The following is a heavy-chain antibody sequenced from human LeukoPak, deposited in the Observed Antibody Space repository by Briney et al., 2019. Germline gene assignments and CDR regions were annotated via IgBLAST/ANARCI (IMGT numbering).Heavy chain of an antibody. CDR1: GGSISSGGYY. D-gene: IGHD3-10*01. CDR2: IYHSGTT. Sequence: SETLPLTCTVSGGSISSGGYYWSWIRQPPGKGLEWIGYIYHSGTTNYNPSLKSRVTISLDKSRNQFSLNLNSVSAADTAVYYCARSYFGSGTFNGFDYWGQGTLVTVSS. CDR3: ARSYFGSGTFNGFDY. J-gene: IGHJ4*02. V-gene: IGHV4-30-2*01.